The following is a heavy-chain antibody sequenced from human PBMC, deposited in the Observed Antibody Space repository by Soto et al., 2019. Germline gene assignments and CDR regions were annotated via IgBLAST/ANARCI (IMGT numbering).Heavy chain of an antibody. Sequence: EVQLVESGGGLVQPGRSLRLSCAASGFTFDDYAMHWVRQAPGKGLEWVSGISWNSGSIGYADAVKGRFTISRNNAKNSLYQQVNSLIAEDTALYYCAKDSAPYGSGTRGRDYGMDVWGQGTMVTVSS. CDR2: ISWNSGSI. J-gene: IGHJ6*02. CDR1: GFTFDDYA. D-gene: IGHD1-26*01. V-gene: IGHV3-9*01. CDR3: AKDSAPYGSGTRGRDYGMDV.